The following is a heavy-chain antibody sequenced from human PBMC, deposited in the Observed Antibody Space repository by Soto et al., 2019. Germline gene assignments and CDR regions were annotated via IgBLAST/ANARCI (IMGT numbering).Heavy chain of an antibody. CDR2: IYPGDSDT. D-gene: IGHD1-26*01. V-gene: IGHV5-51*01. CDR3: AKVGAGSAYYYYGMDV. J-gene: IGHJ6*02. Sequence: GESLKISCKGSGYSFTSYWIGWVRQMPGKGLEWMGIIYPGDSDTRYSPSFQGQVTISADKSISTAYLQWSSLKASDTAMYYCAKVGAGSAYYYYGMDVWGQGTTVPVSS. CDR1: GYSFTSYW.